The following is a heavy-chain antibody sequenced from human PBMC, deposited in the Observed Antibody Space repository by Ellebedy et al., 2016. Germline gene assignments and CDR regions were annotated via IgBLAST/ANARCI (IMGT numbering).Heavy chain of an antibody. Sequence: GGSLRLSCKASGYNFAAYWIGWLRQMPGKGLEWMGIIYPGDSDTRYSPSFQGQVTISDDKSISTAYLQWNSLKASDTAMYYCARRPSYEDDAFDIWGQGTMVTVSS. CDR2: IYPGDSDT. CDR1: GYNFAAYW. J-gene: IGHJ3*02. D-gene: IGHD5-12*01. CDR3: ARRPSYEDDAFDI. V-gene: IGHV5-51*01.